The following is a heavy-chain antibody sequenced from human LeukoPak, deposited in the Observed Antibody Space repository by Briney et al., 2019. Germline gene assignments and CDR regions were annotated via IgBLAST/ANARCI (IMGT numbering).Heavy chain of an antibody. CDR1: GFTFSSYA. CDR2: ISYDGSNK. CDR3: ARGGEYYDSSGYYLDAFDI. D-gene: IGHD3-22*01. J-gene: IGHJ3*02. V-gene: IGHV3-30*04. Sequence: PGGSLRLSCAASGFTFSSYAMHWVRQAPSKGLEWVAVISYDGSNKYYADSVKGRFTISRDNSKNTLYLQMNSLRAEDTAVYYCARGGEYYDSSGYYLDAFDIWGQGTMVTVSS.